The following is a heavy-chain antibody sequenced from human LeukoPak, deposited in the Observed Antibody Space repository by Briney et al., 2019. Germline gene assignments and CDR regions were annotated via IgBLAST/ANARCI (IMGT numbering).Heavy chain of an antibody. J-gene: IGHJ4*02. CDR1: GLSFSSYE. D-gene: IGHD5-12*01. Sequence: PGGSLRPSCAASGLSFSSYEMNWVRQVPGKGLEWISYISSTGSAIFYADSVKGRFTISRDNAKNSLYLQMNSLRAEDTAFYYCATKGGFADWGQGTLVTVSS. CDR2: ISSTGSAI. CDR3: ATKGGFAD. V-gene: IGHV3-48*03.